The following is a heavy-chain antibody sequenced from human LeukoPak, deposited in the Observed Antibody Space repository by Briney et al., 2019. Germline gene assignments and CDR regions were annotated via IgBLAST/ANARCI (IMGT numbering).Heavy chain of an antibody. Sequence: ASVKVSCKAFGYTFTSYGISWVRQAPGQGLEWMGWISAYNGNTNYAQKLQGRVTMTTDTSTSTAYMELRSLRSDDTAVYYCARDGASYCSGGSCYSDSYYYGMDVWGQGTTVTVSS. V-gene: IGHV1-18*01. CDR2: ISAYNGNT. D-gene: IGHD2-15*01. CDR3: ARDGASYCSGGSCYSDSYYYGMDV. J-gene: IGHJ6*02. CDR1: GYTFTSYG.